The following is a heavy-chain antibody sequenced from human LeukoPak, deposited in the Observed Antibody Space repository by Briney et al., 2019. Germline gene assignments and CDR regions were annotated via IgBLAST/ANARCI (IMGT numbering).Heavy chain of an antibody. V-gene: IGHV3-23*01. D-gene: IGHD6-19*01. Sequence: GGSLRLSCTASGFTFTDYIMHWVRQAPGKGLEWVSAISGSGGSTYYADSVKGRFTISRDNSKNTLYLQMNSLRAEDTAVYYCAKDLGIAVAGYNFDYWGQGTLVTVSS. CDR1: GFTFTDYI. J-gene: IGHJ4*02. CDR2: ISGSGGST. CDR3: AKDLGIAVAGYNFDY.